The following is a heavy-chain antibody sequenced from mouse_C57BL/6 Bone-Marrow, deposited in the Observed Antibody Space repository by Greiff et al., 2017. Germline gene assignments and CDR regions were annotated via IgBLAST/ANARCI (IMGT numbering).Heavy chain of an antibody. V-gene: IGHV2-2*01. D-gene: IGHD1-1*01. CDR2: IWSGGST. J-gene: IGHJ4*01. CDR1: GFSLTSYG. Sequence: QVQLKESGPGLVQPSQSLSITCTVSGFSLTSYGVHWVRQSPGKGLEWLGVIWSGGSTDYNAAFISRLSISKDNSKSQVFFKMNSLQADDTAIYYCAGFYYASARYAMDYWGQGTSVTVSS. CDR3: AGFYYASARYAMDY.